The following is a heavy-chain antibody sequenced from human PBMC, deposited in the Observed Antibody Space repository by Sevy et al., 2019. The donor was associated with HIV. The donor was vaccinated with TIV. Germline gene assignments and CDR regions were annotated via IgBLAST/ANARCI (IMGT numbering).Heavy chain of an antibody. CDR1: GFTVSNNY. J-gene: IGHJ4*02. D-gene: IGHD6-19*01. V-gene: IGHV3-53*01. Sequence: GGSLRLSCAVSGFTVSNNYMSWVRQAPGRGLEWVSLLYSSGGTFYADSVKGRVMISRDNSKNTLYLQMNSLRVEDTAVYYCARHLSSGWYGWGQGTLVTLSS. CDR2: LYSSGGT. CDR3: ARHLSSGWYG.